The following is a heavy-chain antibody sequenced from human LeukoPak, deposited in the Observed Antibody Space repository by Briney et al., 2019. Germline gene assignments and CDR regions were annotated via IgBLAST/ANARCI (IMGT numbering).Heavy chain of an antibody. CDR2: IFYSGTT. CDR3: ARTNQIDETAFDI. Sequence: SETLSLTCTVSGGAISGYYWSWIRQPPGKGLEWIGYIFYSGTTNYNPSLKSRVTISVDTSKKRFSLKLSSVTAADTDVHYCARTNQIDETAFDIWGQGTMVTVSS. D-gene: IGHD1-14*01. CDR1: GGAISGYY. V-gene: IGHV4-59*01. J-gene: IGHJ3*02.